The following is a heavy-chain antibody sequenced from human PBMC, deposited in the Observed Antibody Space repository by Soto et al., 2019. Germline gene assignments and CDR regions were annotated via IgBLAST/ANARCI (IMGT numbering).Heavy chain of an antibody. J-gene: IGHJ4*02. CDR1: GFSFSTYS. D-gene: IGHD2-8*02. V-gene: IGHV3-48*01. CDR2: ISSGGGTI. Sequence: PGGSLRLSCAASGFSFSTYSVNWVRQAPGRGLEWVSYISSGGGTIYYADSVKGRFTISRDNAKNSLYLQISSLRAEDTAVYYCARLYCTGGACPSDYWGQGTLVTVSS. CDR3: ARLYCTGGACPSDY.